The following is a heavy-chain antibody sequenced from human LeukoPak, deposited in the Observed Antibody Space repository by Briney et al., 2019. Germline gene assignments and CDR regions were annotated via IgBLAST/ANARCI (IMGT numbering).Heavy chain of an antibody. J-gene: IGHJ4*02. Sequence: SETLSLTCTVSGGSISSGGYYWSWIRQHPGKGLEWIGYIYYSGSTYYNPSLKSRVTISVDTSKNQFSLKLSSVTAADTAVYYCAGASLGLHYYDSSGYFFGRWGQGTLVTVSS. V-gene: IGHV4-31*03. D-gene: IGHD3-22*01. CDR3: AGASLGLHYYDSSGYFFGR. CDR2: IYYSGST. CDR1: GGSISSGGYY.